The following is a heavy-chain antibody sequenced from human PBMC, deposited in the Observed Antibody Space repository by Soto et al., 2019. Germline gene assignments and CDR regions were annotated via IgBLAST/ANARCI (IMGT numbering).Heavy chain of an antibody. CDR1: GFSVKTSGVG. CDR2: IYWNDFK. D-gene: IGHD5-12*01. Sequence: SGPTLVNPTQTLTLTCTCSGFSVKTSGVGVGWIRQPPGKTLEWLALIYWNDFKRYTPSLESRLTITKDTSKNQAVLTVTNVDPADTDTYYCAHSRGYKGYEGPPHYEMDVRGQGTTVTV. J-gene: IGHJ6*02. V-gene: IGHV2-5*01. CDR3: AHSRGYKGYEGPPHYEMDV.